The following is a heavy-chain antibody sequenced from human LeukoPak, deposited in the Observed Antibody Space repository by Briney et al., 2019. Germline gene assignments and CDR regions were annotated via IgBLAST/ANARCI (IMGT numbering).Heavy chain of an antibody. CDR3: ASYCSGTSCYFGQDAFDI. V-gene: IGHV4-39*01. CDR1: GGSISSSNYD. CDR2: IYYSGST. D-gene: IGHD2-2*01. Sequence: SQTLSLTCTVSGGSISSSNYDWGWIRQPPGKGLEWIGSIYYSGSTYYNPSLKSRVTISVDTSKYQFSLKLSSVTAADTALYYCASYCSGTSCYFGQDAFDIWGQGTMVTVSS. J-gene: IGHJ3*02.